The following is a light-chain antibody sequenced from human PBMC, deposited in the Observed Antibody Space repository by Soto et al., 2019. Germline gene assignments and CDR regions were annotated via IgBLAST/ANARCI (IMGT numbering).Light chain of an antibody. J-gene: IGKJ1*01. CDR1: QSVSID. CDR2: DTS. Sequence: EIVMTQSPATVPVSPGERVTLSCRASQSVSIDLAWYQQKPGQAPRLLIYDTSSRASGIPDRFSGSGSGTDFTLTISRLETEDFAVFYCQQYGTTLWTFGQGTKVDIK. CDR3: QQYGTTLWT. V-gene: IGKV3-20*01.